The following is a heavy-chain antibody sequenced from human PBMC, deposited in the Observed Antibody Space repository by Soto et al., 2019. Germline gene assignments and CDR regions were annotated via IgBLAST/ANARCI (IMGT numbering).Heavy chain of an antibody. CDR1: GFTFDDYA. D-gene: IGHD5-12*01. CDR2: ISWNSGSI. Sequence: GGSLRLSCAASGFTFDDYAMHWVRQAPGKGLEWVSGISWNSGSIGYADSVKGRFTISRDNAKNSLYLQMNSLRAEDTALYYCAKDTNSGYDSHYYYMDVWGKGTTVTVSS. J-gene: IGHJ6*03. CDR3: AKDTNSGYDSHYYYMDV. V-gene: IGHV3-9*01.